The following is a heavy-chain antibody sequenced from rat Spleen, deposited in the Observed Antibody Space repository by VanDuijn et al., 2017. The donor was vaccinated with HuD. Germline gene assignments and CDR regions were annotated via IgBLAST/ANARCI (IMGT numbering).Heavy chain of an antibody. V-gene: IGHV5S13*01. CDR3: AKVHNNYYNWFAY. CDR2: ISTGGGNT. J-gene: IGHJ3*01. Sequence: EVQLVESGGGLVQPGRSLKLSCAASGFTYSNYVMAWVRQAPTKGLEWVASISTGGGNTHYRDSVKGRFTISRDNAKNTLYLQMDSLRSEDTATYYCAKVHNNYYNWFAYWGQGTLVTVSS. D-gene: IGHD1-10*01. CDR1: GFTYSNYV.